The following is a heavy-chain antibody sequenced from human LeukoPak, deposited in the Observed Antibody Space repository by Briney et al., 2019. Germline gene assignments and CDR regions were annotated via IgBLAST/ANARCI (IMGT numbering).Heavy chain of an antibody. D-gene: IGHD6-19*01. J-gene: IGHJ4*02. CDR3: ARSGGWYFIDY. Sequence: ASVKVSCKASGYNFIDYGISWVRQAPGQGLEWMGWISVYNGNTNHAQKLQGRITMTTDTSTNTAYMEVGSLRSDDTAVYYCARSGGWYFIDYWGQETLVTVSS. CDR2: ISVYNGNT. V-gene: IGHV1-18*01. CDR1: GYNFIDYG.